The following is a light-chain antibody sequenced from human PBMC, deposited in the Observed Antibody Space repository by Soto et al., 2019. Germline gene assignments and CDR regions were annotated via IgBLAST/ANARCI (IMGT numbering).Light chain of an antibody. CDR2: GAS. CDR1: QSVSSSY. V-gene: IGKV3-20*01. Sequence: EVVLRQSQGTLSLSPGARATLFCGASQSVSSSYLGWYQQKPGQAPRLLIDGASSRATGIPDRFSGSGSGTDFTLTISRLEPEDFAGYYCQQYGSSPWTCGQGTKVDIK. J-gene: IGKJ1*01. CDR3: QQYGSSPWT.